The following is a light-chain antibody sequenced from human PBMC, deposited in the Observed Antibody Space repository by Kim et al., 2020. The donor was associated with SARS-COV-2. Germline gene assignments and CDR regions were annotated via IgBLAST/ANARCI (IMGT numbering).Light chain of an antibody. Sequence: SASVGDRVTIACRASQGIRNDLGWYQQKPGKAPRLLISAASTLQDGVPSRFSGSGSGTDFTLTISSLQPEDFATYYCLQDYNYPYTFGQGTKLEI. V-gene: IGKV1-6*01. CDR2: AAS. CDR3: LQDYNYPYT. CDR1: QGIRND. J-gene: IGKJ2*01.